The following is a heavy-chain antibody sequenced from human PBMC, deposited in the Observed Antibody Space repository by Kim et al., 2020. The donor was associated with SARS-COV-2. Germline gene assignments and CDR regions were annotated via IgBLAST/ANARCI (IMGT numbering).Heavy chain of an antibody. CDR2: IYYSGST. D-gene: IGHD3-10*01. J-gene: IGHJ5*02. Sequence: SETLSLTCTVSGGSISSYYWSWIRQPPGKGLEWIGYIYYSGSTNYNPSLKSRVTISVDTSKNQFSLKLSSVTAADTAVYYCARAADYYGSGSWLDPWGQGTLVTVSS. V-gene: IGHV4-59*01. CDR3: ARAADYYGSGSWLDP. CDR1: GGSISSYY.